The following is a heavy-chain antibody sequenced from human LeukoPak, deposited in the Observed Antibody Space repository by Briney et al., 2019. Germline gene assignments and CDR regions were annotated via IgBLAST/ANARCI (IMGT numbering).Heavy chain of an antibody. CDR1: GFTFSSYE. J-gene: IGHJ3*02. CDR3: ATAVI. V-gene: IGHV3-48*03. Sequence: GGSLGLSCEASGFTFSSYEMNWFRQAPGKGLEWVSYVSKSGGTMKNADSVKGRFTVSRDNAKNSLYLQMNSLTAEDTTVYYCATAVIRGRGTMVTVSS. CDR2: VSKSGGTM.